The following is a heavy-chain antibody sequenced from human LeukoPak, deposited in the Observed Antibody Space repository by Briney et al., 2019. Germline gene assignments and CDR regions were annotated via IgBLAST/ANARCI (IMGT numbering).Heavy chain of an antibody. D-gene: IGHD4-17*01. CDR1: GFTFSSYG. V-gene: IGHV3-30*18. CDR3: AKEDTVLPDY. CDR2: ISYDGSNK. J-gene: IGHJ4*02. Sequence: GGSLRLSCAASGFTFSSYGMHWVRQAPGKGLEWVAVISYDGSNKYYADSVKGRFTISRDNSKNTLYLQMNSLRAEDTAVYYCAKEDTVLPDYWGQGTLVTVSS.